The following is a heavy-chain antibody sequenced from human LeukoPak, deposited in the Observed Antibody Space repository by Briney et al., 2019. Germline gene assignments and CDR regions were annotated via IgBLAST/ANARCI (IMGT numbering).Heavy chain of an antibody. CDR3: ARDRYSSSPGWLSYFDY. D-gene: IGHD6-6*01. J-gene: IGHJ4*02. CDR1: GGTFSSYA. Sequence: SVKVSCKASGGTFSSYAISWVRQAPGQGLEWMARIIPIFGTANYAQKFQGRVTITTDESTSTAYMELSSLRSEDTAVYYCARDRYSSSPGWLSYFDYWGQGTLVTVSS. CDR2: IIPIFGTA. V-gene: IGHV1-69*05.